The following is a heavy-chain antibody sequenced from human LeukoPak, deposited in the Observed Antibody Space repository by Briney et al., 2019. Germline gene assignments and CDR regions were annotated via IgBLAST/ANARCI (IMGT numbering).Heavy chain of an antibody. V-gene: IGHV1-18*01. CDR1: GYTFTSYG. Sequence: ASVKVSCKASGYTFTSYGISWVRQAPGQGLEWMGWISAYNGNTNYAQKLQGRVIMTTDTSTSTAYMELRSLRSDDTAVYYCARNPLGYYYYYYMDVWGKGTTVTVSS. J-gene: IGHJ6*03. CDR2: ISAYNGNT. CDR3: ARNPLGYYYYYYMDV.